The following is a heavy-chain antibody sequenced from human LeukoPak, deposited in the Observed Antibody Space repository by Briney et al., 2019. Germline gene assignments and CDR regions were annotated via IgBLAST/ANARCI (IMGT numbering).Heavy chain of an antibody. Sequence: SETLSLTCTVSGGSMSHYYWSWIRQPPGKGLEWIGYQYYSGSTNYNPSLTSRATISLDTSKNQFSLRLTSVTAADTAVYYCARGRDSRGYQFMGFDSWGQGTLVTVSS. CDR1: GGSMSHYY. D-gene: IGHD3-22*01. J-gene: IGHJ4*02. CDR3: ARGRDSRGYQFMGFDS. V-gene: IGHV4-59*08. CDR2: QYYSGST.